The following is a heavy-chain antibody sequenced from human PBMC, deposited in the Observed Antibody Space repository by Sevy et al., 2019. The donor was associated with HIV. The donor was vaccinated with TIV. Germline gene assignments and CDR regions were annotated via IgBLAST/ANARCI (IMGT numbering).Heavy chain of an antibody. J-gene: IGHJ4*02. Sequence: GGSLRLSCVASGFTFNKYSMSWVRQAPGKGRERVSTLSCGCGQINYADSVKGRFTISRADSKNTLYLQMNSLRAEDTAVYYCAREGCTRPQDFWGQGTLVTVSS. D-gene: IGHD2-8*01. CDR2: LSCGCGQI. CDR3: AREGCTRPQDF. V-gene: IGHV3-23*01. CDR1: GFTFNKYS.